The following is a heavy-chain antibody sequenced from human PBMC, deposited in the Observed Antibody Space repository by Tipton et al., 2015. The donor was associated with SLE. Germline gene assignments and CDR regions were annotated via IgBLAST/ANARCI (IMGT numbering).Heavy chain of an antibody. CDR1: SGSISGNRYY. V-gene: IGHV4-39*02. J-gene: IGHJ4*02. Sequence: TLSLTCSVFSGSISGNRYYWGWVRQPPGKGLEWIGSIYHSGRTFYNSSLTSRVTVTLDSSDTDFSLKLTSVTAADTAVYFCAHHNFDFFSWGQGALVTVSS. CDR2: IYHSGRT. D-gene: IGHD2/OR15-2a*01. CDR3: AHHNFDFFS.